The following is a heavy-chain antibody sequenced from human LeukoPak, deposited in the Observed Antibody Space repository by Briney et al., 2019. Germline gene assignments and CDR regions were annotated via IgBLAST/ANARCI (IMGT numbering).Heavy chain of an antibody. J-gene: IGHJ4*02. V-gene: IGHV3-23*01. CDR1: GFTFSSYA. CDR3: AKDETLWSGAYYFYY. D-gene: IGHD3-10*01. CDR2: ISGSGGST. Sequence: GGSLRLSCAASGFTFSSYAMSWVRQAPGKGLEWVSAISGSGGSTYYADSVKGRFTISRDNFKNTLSLQMNSLRAEDTALYYCAKDETLWSGAYYFYYWGQGTLVTVSS.